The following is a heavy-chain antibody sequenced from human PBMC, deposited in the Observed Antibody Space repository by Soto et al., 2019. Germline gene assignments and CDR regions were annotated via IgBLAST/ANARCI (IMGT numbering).Heavy chain of an antibody. V-gene: IGHV1-18*01. CDR1: GYTFSRSG. CDR2: ISTYNGDA. D-gene: IGHD1-26*01. Sequence: QVQLVQSGAEVRKPGASVKVSCKTSGYTFSRSGISWVRQAPGQGLEWMGWISTYNGDANYAQKLQGRVTMTTDTSTSTAFMELGSLTSADTAVYYCARSGSVPYYSYGLDVWGQGTTVTVSS. CDR3: ARSGSVPYYSYGLDV. J-gene: IGHJ6*02.